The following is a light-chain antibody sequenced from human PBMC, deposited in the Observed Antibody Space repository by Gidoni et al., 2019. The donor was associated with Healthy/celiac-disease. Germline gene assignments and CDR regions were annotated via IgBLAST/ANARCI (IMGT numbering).Light chain of an antibody. Sequence: DIQMTQSPSSLSASVGDRVTITCRASQSISSYLNWYQQKPGKAPKLLIYAASSLQSGVPSRFSGSGSGTDFTLTISSLQPEDFATYYCHQGYSTPCTFGQGTKLEIK. V-gene: IGKV1-39*01. CDR1: QSISSY. J-gene: IGKJ2*01. CDR3: HQGYSTPCT. CDR2: AAS.